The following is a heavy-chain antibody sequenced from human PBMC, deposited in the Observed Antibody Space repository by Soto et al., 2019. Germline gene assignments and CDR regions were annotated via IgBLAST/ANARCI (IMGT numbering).Heavy chain of an antibody. D-gene: IGHD2-8*01. CDR3: AGGDSTDCSNGVCSFFYNHDMDV. CDR2: INPKSGGT. CDR1: GYSFTDYH. V-gene: IGHV1-2*04. J-gene: IGHJ6*02. Sequence: ASVKVSCKASGYSFTDYHIHWVRQAPGQGLEWLGRINPKSGGTSTAQKFQGWVTMTTDTSISTASMELTRLTSDDPAIYYGAGGDSTDCSNGVCSFFYNHDMDVWGQGTTVTVSS.